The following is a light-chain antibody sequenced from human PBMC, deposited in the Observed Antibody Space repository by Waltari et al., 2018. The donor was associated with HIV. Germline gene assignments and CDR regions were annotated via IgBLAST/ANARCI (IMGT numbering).Light chain of an antibody. CDR3: SSYTSSSTYV. J-gene: IGLJ1*01. CDR1: SSDVGGYNY. CDR2: EVS. V-gene: IGLV2-14*01. Sequence: QSALTQPASVSGSPGQSITIPCTGTSSDVGGYNYVPWYQQHPGKAPKLMIYEVSNRPSGVSNRFSGSKSGNTASLTISGLQAEDEAGYYCSSYTSSSTYVFGTETTVTVL.